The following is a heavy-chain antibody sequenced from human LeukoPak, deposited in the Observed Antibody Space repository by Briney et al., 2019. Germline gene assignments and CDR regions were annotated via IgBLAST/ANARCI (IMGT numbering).Heavy chain of an antibody. CDR1: GGTFSSYA. CDR3: ARDDGHSSSWYRIIDY. CDR2: IIPIFGTA. J-gene: IGHJ4*02. V-gene: IGHV1-69*06. Sequence: ASVKVSCKASGGTFSSYAISWVRQATGQGLEWMGGIIPIFGTANYAQKFQGRVTITADKSTSTAYMELRSLRSDDTAVYYCARDDGHSSSWYRIIDYWGQGTLVTVSS. D-gene: IGHD6-13*01.